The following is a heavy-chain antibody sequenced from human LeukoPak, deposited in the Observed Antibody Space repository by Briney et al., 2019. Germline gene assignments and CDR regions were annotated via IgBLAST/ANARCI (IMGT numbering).Heavy chain of an antibody. CDR2: IIPIFGTA. D-gene: IGHD2-2*01. CDR3: ARIVVVPAATLYYYMDV. Sequence: SVKVSCKASGGTFSSYAISWVRQAPGQGLEWMGGIIPIFGTANYAQKFQGRVTITVDESTSTAYMELRSLRSDDTAVYYCARIVVVPAATLYYYMDVWGKGTTVTISS. V-gene: IGHV1-69*01. J-gene: IGHJ6*03. CDR1: GGTFSSYA.